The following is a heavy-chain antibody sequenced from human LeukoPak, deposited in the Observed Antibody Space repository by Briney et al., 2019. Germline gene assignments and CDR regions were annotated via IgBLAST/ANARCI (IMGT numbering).Heavy chain of an antibody. V-gene: IGHV3-23*01. CDR3: AKARIVVVTALDY. CDR2: ITGDGSST. CDR1: GFTFDDYA. J-gene: IGHJ4*02. D-gene: IGHD2-21*02. Sequence: GRSLRLSCAASGFTFDDYAMHWVRQAPGKGLEWVSAITGDGSSTYNADSVKGRFTVSRDNSKNTLYLQMNSLRAEDTATYYCAKARIVVVTALDYWGQGTLVIVSS.